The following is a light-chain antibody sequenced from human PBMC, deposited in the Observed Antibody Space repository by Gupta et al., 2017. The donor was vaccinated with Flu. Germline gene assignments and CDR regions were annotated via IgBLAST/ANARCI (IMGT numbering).Light chain of an antibody. CDR3: LVWDSTSEHKGV. CDR2: DDG. V-gene: IGLV3-21*02. J-gene: IGLJ3*02. Sequence: SYVVTQPPSVSVAPGQMARITCGGDNIGSKSVHWYLQKAGKALVSVVVDDGDRPSGIPDRYFGSNAGNMASLTISGVEAGDEADYFCLVWDSTSEHKGVFGGGTKLSVL. CDR1: NIGSKS.